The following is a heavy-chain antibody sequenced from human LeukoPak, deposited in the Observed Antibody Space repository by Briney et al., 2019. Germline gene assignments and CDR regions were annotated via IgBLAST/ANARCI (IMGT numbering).Heavy chain of an antibody. CDR3: ARDRPISLYYYGMDV. J-gene: IGHJ6*02. CDR1: GFTFSSYS. CDR2: ISSSSSYI. D-gene: IGHD2-21*01. Sequence: KSGGSLRLSCAASGFTFSSYSMNWVRQAPGKGLEWVSSISSSSSYIYYADSVKGRFTISRDNSKNTLYLQMNSLRAEDTAVYYCARDRPISLYYYGMDVWGQGTTVTVSS. V-gene: IGHV3-21*04.